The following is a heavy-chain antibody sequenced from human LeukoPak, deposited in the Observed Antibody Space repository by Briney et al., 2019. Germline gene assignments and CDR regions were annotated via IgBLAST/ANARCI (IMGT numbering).Heavy chain of an antibody. J-gene: IGHJ3*02. D-gene: IGHD3-10*01. V-gene: IGHV1-69*01. CDR3: ARDLGEGDAFDI. CDR1: GGTFSSYA. Sequence: ASVNVSCKASGGTFSSYAISWVRQAPGQGLEWMGGIIPIFGTANYAQKFQGRVTITADESTSTAYMELSSLRSEDTAVYYCARDLGEGDAFDIWGQGTMVTVSS. CDR2: IIPIFGTA.